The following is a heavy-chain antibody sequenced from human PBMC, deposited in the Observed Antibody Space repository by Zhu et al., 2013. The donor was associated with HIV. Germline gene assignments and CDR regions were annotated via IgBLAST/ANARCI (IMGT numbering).Heavy chain of an antibody. D-gene: IGHD6-6*01. J-gene: IGHJ4*02. Sequence: QVQLVQSGAEIKKPGASVNVSCKTSGYTFTTYTIAWVRQAPGQGLEWMGWISGDNVNTKYAQKIQGRVTITTDTSTSTAYMELRSLTSDDTAMYYCAREHSTSSFDYWGQGTLVTVSS. CDR1: GYTFTTYT. CDR3: AREHSTSSFDY. V-gene: IGHV1-18*01. CDR2: ISGDNVNT.